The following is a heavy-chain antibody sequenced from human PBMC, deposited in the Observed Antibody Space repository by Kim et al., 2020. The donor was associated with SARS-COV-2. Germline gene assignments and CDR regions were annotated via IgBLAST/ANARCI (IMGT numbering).Heavy chain of an antibody. CDR2: ISGSGGST. V-gene: IGHV3-23*01. J-gene: IGHJ6*02. Sequence: GGSLRLSCAASGFTFSSYAMSWVRQAPGKGLEWVSAISGSGGSTYYADSVKGRFTISRDNSKNTLYLQRNSLRAEDTAVYYCAKVRARLLGYYYYGMDVWGQGTTVTVSS. CDR3: AKVRARLLGYYYYGMDV. CDR1: GFTFSSYA. D-gene: IGHD2-8*02.